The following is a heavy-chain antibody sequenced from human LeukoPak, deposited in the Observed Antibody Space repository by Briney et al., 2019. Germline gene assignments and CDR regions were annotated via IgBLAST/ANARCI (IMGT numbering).Heavy chain of an antibody. V-gene: IGHV1-2*02. CDR2: INPNSGGT. CDR1: GYTFTGYY. CDR3: ARDWGTDDYGGKSPNWYYYYYMDV. Sequence: ASVNVSCTASGYTFTGYYMHWVRQAPGQGLEWMGWINPNSGGTNYAQKFQGRVTMTRDTSISTAYMELSRLRSDDTAVYYCARDWGTDDYGGKSPNWYYYYYMDVWGKGTTVTVSS. D-gene: IGHD4-23*01. J-gene: IGHJ6*03.